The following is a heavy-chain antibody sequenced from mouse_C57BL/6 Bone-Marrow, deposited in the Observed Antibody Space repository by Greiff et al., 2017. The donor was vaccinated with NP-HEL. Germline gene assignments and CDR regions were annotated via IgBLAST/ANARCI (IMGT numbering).Heavy chain of an antibody. CDR3: ASRGRGNYDAMDD. CDR1: GYAFSSSW. Sequence: QVQLQQSGPELVKPGASVKISCKASGYAFSSSWMNWVKQRPGKGLEWIGRIYPGDGDTNYNGKCKGKATLTADKSSSTAYMQLSSLTSEDSAVYVCASRGRGNYDAMDDWGQGTSVTVSS. V-gene: IGHV1-82*01. D-gene: IGHD3-3*01. CDR2: IYPGDGDT. J-gene: IGHJ4*01.